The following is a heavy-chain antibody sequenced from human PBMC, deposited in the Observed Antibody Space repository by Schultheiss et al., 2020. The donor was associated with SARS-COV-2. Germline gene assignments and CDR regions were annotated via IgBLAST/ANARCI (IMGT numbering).Heavy chain of an antibody. CDR3: AREYDSSGYYSGYFDY. J-gene: IGHJ4*02. D-gene: IGHD3-22*01. Sequence: ESLKISCAASGFTFSSYSMNWVRQAPGKGLEWVSSISSSSSYIYYADSVKGRFTISRDNAKNSLYLQMNSLRAEDTAVYYCAREYDSSGYYSGYFDYWGQGTLVTVSS. CDR2: ISSSSSYI. CDR1: GFTFSSYS. V-gene: IGHV3-21*04.